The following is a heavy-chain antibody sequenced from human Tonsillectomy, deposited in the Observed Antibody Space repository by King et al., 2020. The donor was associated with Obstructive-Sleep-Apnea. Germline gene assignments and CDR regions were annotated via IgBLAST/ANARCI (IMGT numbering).Heavy chain of an antibody. V-gene: IGHV4-59*01. D-gene: IGHD3-10*01. CDR2: IYYSGST. Sequence: QLQESGPGLVKPSETLSLTCTVSGGSISSYYWSWIRQPPGKGLEWIGYIYYSGSTNYNPSLKSRVTISVDTSKNQFSLKLSSVTAADTAVNYCARATIGRLWFGESYYGMDVWGQGTTVTVSS. CDR1: GGSISSYY. CDR3: ARATIGRLWFGESYYGMDV. J-gene: IGHJ6*02.